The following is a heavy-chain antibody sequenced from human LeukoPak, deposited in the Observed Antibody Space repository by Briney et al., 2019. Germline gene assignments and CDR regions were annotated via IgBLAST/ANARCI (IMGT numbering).Heavy chain of an antibody. V-gene: IGHV4-59*01. J-gene: IGHJ6*02. Sequence: SETLSLTCSVSGGSTSSYYWSGIRQPPGKGLEYIGYIYYSGSTNYNPSLKSRVNISVDTSKDQFSLDLTSVNAADTAVYYCARLKCISTTCPSRYVMDVWGQGTTVTVSS. CDR1: GGSTSSYY. CDR2: IYYSGST. D-gene: IGHD2-2*01. CDR3: ARLKCISTTCPSRYVMDV.